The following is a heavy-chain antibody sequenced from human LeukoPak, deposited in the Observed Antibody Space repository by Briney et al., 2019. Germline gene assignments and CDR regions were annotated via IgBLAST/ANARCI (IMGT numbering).Heavy chain of an antibody. Sequence: GASVKVSCKASGYTFTGYYMHWVRRAPGQGLEWMGWINPNSGGTNYAQKFQGRVTMTRDTSISTAYMELSRLRSDDTAVYYCARIKVVPAAMKEGGADYWGQGTLVTVSS. CDR3: ARIKVVPAAMKEGGADY. V-gene: IGHV1-2*02. D-gene: IGHD2-2*01. CDR1: GYTFTGYY. J-gene: IGHJ4*02. CDR2: INPNSGGT.